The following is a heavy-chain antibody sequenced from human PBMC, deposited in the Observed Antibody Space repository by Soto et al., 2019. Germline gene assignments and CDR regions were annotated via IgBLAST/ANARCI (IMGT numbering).Heavy chain of an antibody. D-gene: IGHD6-25*01. CDR1: GFTFSTYA. CDR2: ISYDGKSK. V-gene: IGHV3-30*04. J-gene: IGHJ4*02. Sequence: QVQLVESGGGVVQPGRSLRLSCEASGFTFSTYAMHWVRQAPGKGLEWMTVISYDGKSKSYADSVKGRFTISRDNSKNTLLLQLNSLRSEDTAVYFCAREETVYSSGKIDVWGQGTLVTVSS. CDR3: AREETVYSSGKIDV.